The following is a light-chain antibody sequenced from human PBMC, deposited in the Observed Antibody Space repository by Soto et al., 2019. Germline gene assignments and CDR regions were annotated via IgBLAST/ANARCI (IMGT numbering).Light chain of an antibody. CDR2: EVS. CDR1: SSNVGGYNF. CDR3: SSYKSGTTPYV. V-gene: IGLV2-14*01. J-gene: IGLJ1*01. Sequence: QSVLTQPASVSGSPGQSITISCTGTSSNVGGYNFVSWYQHHPGKAPKLIIYEVSNRPSGISNRFSGSKSGNTASLTISGLQADDEADYYCSSYKSGTTPYVFGTGTKVTVL.